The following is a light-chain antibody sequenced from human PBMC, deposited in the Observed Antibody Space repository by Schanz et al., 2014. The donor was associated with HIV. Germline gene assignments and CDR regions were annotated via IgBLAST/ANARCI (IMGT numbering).Light chain of an antibody. CDR1: QSVSTR. Sequence: ETVMTQSPATLSVFPGEGVTLSCRASQSVSTRSAWFQQKPGQAPRLLIYGASTRATGIPERFSGTGSGTVFTLTISRLEPEDFAVYFCKYFGNSGGTFGGGTKVEI. CDR3: KYFGNSGGT. J-gene: IGKJ4*01. V-gene: IGKV3-15*01. CDR2: GAS.